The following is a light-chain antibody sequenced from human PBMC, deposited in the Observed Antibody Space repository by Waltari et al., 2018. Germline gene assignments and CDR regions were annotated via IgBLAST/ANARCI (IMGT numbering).Light chain of an antibody. CDR2: DAS. J-gene: IGKJ4*01. CDR1: KSVGTP. V-gene: IGKV3-11*01. CDR3: QQRSIWPPLT. Sequence: EVVLTQSPATLSLSPGERDTRYGRASKSVGTPLAWYHQKPGQAPRLRIVDASNRAAGIPGRFSGLGSGTYFTLTIPNLAPEDFAVYYFQQRSIWPPLTFGGGTHVDVK.